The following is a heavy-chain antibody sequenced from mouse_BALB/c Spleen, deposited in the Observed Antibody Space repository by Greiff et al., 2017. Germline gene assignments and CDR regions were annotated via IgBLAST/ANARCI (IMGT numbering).Heavy chain of an antibody. V-gene: IGHV14-1*02. J-gene: IGHJ4*01. CDR2: IDPENGNT. CDR3: ARWYYRYDERLDAMDY. D-gene: IGHD2-14*01. Sequence: EVQLQQSGAELVRPGALVKLSCKASGFNIKDYYMHWVKQRPEQGLEWIGWIDPENGNTIYDPKFQGKASITADTSSNTAYLQLSSLTSEDTAVYYCARWYYRYDERLDAMDYWGQGTSVTVSS. CDR1: GFNIKDYY.